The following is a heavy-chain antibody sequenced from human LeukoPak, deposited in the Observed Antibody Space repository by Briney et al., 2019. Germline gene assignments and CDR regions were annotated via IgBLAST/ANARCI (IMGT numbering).Heavy chain of an antibody. J-gene: IGHJ4*02. CDR3: ARGFGGWDLFDY. V-gene: IGHV1-2*06. CDR2: INPNSGGT. CDR1: GYTFTGYY. Sequence: RASVKVSCKASGYTFTGYYMHWVRQAPGQGLEWMGRINPNSGGTNYAQKFQGRVTMTRGTSISTAYMELSRLRSDDTAVYYCARGFGGWDLFDYWGQGTLVTVSS. D-gene: IGHD6-19*01.